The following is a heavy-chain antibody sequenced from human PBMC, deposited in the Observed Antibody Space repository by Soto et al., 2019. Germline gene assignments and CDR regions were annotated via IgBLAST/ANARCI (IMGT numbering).Heavy chain of an antibody. CDR2: ISYDGSNK. CDR1: GFTFSSYA. V-gene: IGHV3-30-3*01. D-gene: IGHD3-22*01. J-gene: IGHJ4*02. CDR3: ASPYYYDSSGPIDY. Sequence: GGSLRLSCAASGFTFSSYAMHWVRQAPGKGLEWVAVISYDGSNKYYADSVRGRFTISRDNSKNTLYLQMNSLRAEDTAVYYCASPYYYDSSGPIDYWGQGTLVTVSS.